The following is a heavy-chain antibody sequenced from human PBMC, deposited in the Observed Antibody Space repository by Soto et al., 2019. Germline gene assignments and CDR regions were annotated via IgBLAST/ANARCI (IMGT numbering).Heavy chain of an antibody. CDR1: GYSFTSYW. V-gene: IGHV5-10-1*01. J-gene: IGHJ6*02. D-gene: IGHD6-13*01. Sequence: GESLKISCKGSGYSFTSYWISWVRQMPGKGLEWMGRIDPSDSYTNYSPSFQGHVTISADKSISTAYLQWSSLKASDTAMYYCARTDIAAAGTYRKYYYYYGVDVWGQGTTVTVSS. CDR2: IDPSDSYT. CDR3: ARTDIAAAGTYRKYYYYYGVDV.